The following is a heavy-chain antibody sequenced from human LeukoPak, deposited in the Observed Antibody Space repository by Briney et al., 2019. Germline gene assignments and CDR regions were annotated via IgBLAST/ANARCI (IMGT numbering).Heavy chain of an antibody. V-gene: IGHV1-8*01. CDR2: MNPNSGNT. J-gene: IGHJ6*04. Sequence: ASVKLPCKASGYTFTSYDINWVRQATEQGLEWIGWMNPNSGNTGYAQKFQGRVTMTRNTSISTAYMELSSLRSEDTAVYYCAREMVDSGSYYAAMDVWGKGTTVTVSP. CDR3: AREMVDSGSYYAAMDV. D-gene: IGHD1-26*01. CDR1: GYTFTSYD.